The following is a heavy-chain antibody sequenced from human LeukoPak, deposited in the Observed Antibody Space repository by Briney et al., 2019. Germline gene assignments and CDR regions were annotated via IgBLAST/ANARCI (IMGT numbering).Heavy chain of an antibody. CDR2: ISWIGGST. J-gene: IGHJ4*02. CDR3: ARDGPAQLVPGYSYGLFGFDY. D-gene: IGHD5-18*01. CDR1: GFTFDDYG. Sequence: GGSLRLSCAASGFTFDDYGMSWVRQAPGKGLEWVSGISWIGGSTGYADSVKGRFSISRDNAKKSLYLQMNSLRAEDTALYYCARDGPAQLVPGYSYGLFGFDYWGQGTLVSVSS. V-gene: IGHV3-20*04.